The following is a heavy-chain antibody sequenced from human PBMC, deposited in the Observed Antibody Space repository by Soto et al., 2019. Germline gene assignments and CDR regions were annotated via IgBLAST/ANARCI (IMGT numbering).Heavy chain of an antibody. J-gene: IGHJ6*03. V-gene: IGHV3-48*01. CDR1: GFSFSYYG. CDR3: ARETSTGNYYMDV. CDR2: ISTSSSNI. Sequence: GGSLRLSCAASGFSFSYYGMNWVRQAPGKGLEWVSYISTSSSNIYYADSVKGRFTISRDNAKNSLSLQMNSLRAADTAVYYCARETSTGNYYMDVWGKGTAVTVSS. D-gene: IGHD2-2*01.